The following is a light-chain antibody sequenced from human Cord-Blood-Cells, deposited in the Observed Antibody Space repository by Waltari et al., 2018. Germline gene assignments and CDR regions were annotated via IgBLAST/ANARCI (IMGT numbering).Light chain of an antibody. V-gene: IGLV3-25*03. Sequence: SYELTQPPSVSVSPGQTARITCSGDALPKQYAYWYQQKSGQAPVLGIYKDSERPSGIPERFSGSSSGTTVTLTISGVQAEDEADYYCQSADSSGTWVFGGGTKLTVL. CDR1: ALPKQY. CDR2: KDS. CDR3: QSADSSGTWV. J-gene: IGLJ3*02.